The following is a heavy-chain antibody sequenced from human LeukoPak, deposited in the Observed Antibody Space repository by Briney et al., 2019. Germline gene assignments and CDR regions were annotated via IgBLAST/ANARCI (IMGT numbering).Heavy chain of an antibody. CDR1: GFNFSSFV. CDR2: ISASGRST. CDR3: AKKSPIFGVVIPLFDY. J-gene: IGHJ4*02. V-gene: IGHV3-23*01. Sequence: PGGSLRLSCAASGFNFSSFVMSWVRQAPGKGLEWVSSISASGRSTYYADSVKGRFTVSRDNSKNTLYLQVDSLRAEDTAVYYCAKKSPIFGVVIPLFDYWGQGTLVPVSS. D-gene: IGHD3-3*01.